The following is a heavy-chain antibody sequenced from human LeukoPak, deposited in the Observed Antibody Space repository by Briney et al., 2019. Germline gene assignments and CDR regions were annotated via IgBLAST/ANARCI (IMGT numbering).Heavy chain of an antibody. CDR3: ARHLCCKNDKCHPKIEADAFDS. V-gene: IGHV4-59*08. J-gene: IGHJ3*01. D-gene: IGHD3-22*01. Sequence: PSETLSLTCNVSSGSISNYYWSWIRQPPGKGLEWIGYIYNSGSTNSDPSLKSRVTISGDTSKNQFSLKLTSVTAADTAVYYCARHLCCKNDKCHPKIEADAFDSWGQGTMVTVSS. CDR2: IYNSGST. CDR1: SGSISNYY.